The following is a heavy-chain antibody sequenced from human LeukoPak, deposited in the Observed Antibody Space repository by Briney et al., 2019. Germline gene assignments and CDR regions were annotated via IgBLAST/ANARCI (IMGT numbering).Heavy chain of an antibody. CDR1: GFTFSNYW. J-gene: IGHJ4*02. CDR2: IKQDGSEK. V-gene: IGHV3-7*01. CDR3: ARERQIAY. Sequence: GGSLRLSCAASGFTFSNYWLTWVRQAPGQGLEWVANIKQDGSEKHYVDSVKGRFTISRDNAKNSLYLQMNSLRAEDTAAYYCARERQIAYWGQGTLVSVSS.